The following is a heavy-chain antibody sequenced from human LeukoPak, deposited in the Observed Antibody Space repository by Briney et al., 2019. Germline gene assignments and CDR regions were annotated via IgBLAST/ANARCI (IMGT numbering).Heavy chain of an antibody. CDR2: IWYDGSNK. Sequence: GGSLRLSCAASGFTFSSYAMSWVRQAPGKGLEWVAVIWYDGSNKYYADSVKGRFTISRDNSKNTLYLEMNSLRAEDTAVYYCARDYYYDSSGYWDYYFDYWGQGTLVSVSS. D-gene: IGHD3-22*01. V-gene: IGHV3-33*08. J-gene: IGHJ4*02. CDR3: ARDYYYDSSGYWDYYFDY. CDR1: GFTFSSYA.